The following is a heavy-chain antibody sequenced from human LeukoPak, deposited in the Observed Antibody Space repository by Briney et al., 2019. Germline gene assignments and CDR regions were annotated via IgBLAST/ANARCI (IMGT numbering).Heavy chain of an antibody. V-gene: IGHV6-1*01. CDR1: GDSVSSDTTA. Sequence: SQTLSLTCAISGDSVSSDTTAWNWIRQSPSRGLEWLGRTYYRSKWHDDYAISVKSRITINPDTSKNQFSLQLNSVTPEDTAVYYCARAVATYVDYWGQGTLVTVSS. CDR3: ARAVATYVDY. J-gene: IGHJ4*02. CDR2: TYYRSKWHD. D-gene: IGHD5-12*01.